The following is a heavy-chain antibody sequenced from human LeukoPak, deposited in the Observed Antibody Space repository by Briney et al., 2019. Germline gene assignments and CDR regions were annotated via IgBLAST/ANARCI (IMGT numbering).Heavy chain of an antibody. V-gene: IGHV4-61*02. J-gene: IGHJ4*02. CDR3: AREVGWDSSGWYPIPLDY. CDR2: IYTSGST. CDR1: GGSISSGSYY. D-gene: IGHD6-19*01. Sequence: KSSQTLSLTCTVSGGSISSGSYYWSWIRQPAGKGLEWIGRIYTSGSTNYNPSLKSRVTISVDTSKNQFSLKLSSVTAADTAVYYCAREVGWDSSGWYPIPLDYWGQGTLVTVSS.